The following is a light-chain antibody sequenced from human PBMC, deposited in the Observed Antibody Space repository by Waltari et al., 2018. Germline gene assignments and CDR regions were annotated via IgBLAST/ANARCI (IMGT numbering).Light chain of an antibody. CDR2: EDN. J-gene: IGLJ3*02. CDR3: QAWDRNTVV. Sequence: SYELIQTPSVSVSPGQTANIACSGKPLGQKYVSWYRQKPGQSPVLIIYEDNKRPSGIPERISGSNSGNAATLTISDTQAMDEADYYCQAWDRNTVVFGGGTELTVL. CDR1: PLGQKY. V-gene: IGLV3-1*01.